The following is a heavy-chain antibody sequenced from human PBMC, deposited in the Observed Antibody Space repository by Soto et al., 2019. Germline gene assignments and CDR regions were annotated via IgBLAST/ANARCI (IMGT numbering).Heavy chain of an antibody. J-gene: IGHJ4*02. CDR1: GFTFSSYA. V-gene: IGHV3-23*01. CDR2: ISGSGGST. Sequence: EVQLLESGGGLVQPGGSLRLSCAASGFTFSSYAMSWVRQPPGKGLEWVSAISGSGGSTYYADSVKGRFTISRDNSKNTLYLQMNSLRAEDTAVYYCAANGLEYCSGGSCYSAPFDYWGQGTLVTVSS. CDR3: AANGLEYCSGGSCYSAPFDY. D-gene: IGHD2-15*01.